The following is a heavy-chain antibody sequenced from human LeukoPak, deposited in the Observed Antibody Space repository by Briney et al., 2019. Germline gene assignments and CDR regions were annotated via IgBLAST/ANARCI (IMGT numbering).Heavy chain of an antibody. V-gene: IGHV3-53*01. Sequence: GGSLRLSCAASGITVSTNYISWVRQAPGKGLEWVSLIYTSGSTYYADSVKGRFTISRDISKNTLYLQMNNLRAEDTAVYYCTRVTTSGSYKFDYWGQGTLVTVSS. CDR3: TRVTTSGSYKFDY. J-gene: IGHJ4*02. D-gene: IGHD3-10*01. CDR1: GITVSTNY. CDR2: IYTSGST.